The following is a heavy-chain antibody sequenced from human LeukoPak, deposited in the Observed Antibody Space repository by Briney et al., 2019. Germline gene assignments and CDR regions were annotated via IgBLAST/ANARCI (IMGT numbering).Heavy chain of an antibody. V-gene: IGHV3-9*03. Sequence: GGSLRLSCAASGFTFDDYAMHWVRQAPGKGLEWVSGITWNSDNIEYADSVKGRFTISRDNAKNCLYLQMNSLRAEDMALYYCAKGGGGRLIYYYYMDVWGKGTTVTVSS. D-gene: IGHD3-16*01. CDR1: GFTFDDYA. CDR2: ITWNSDNI. J-gene: IGHJ6*03. CDR3: AKGGGGRLIYYYYMDV.